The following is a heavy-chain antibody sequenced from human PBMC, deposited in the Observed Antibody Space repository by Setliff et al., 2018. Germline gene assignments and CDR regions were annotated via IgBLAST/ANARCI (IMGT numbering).Heavy chain of an antibody. Sequence: SETLSLTCTVSGYSISSGHYWGWIRKPAGKGLEWIGRIDTSGSTNYNPSLKSRVTMSVDTSKNQFSLKLSSVTAAATAVSYCARDGNNWNDLDYWGHGTLVTVSS. D-gene: IGHD1-20*01. J-gene: IGHJ4*01. CDR1: GYSISSGHY. CDR3: ARDGNNWNDLDY. CDR2: IDTSGST. V-gene: IGHV4-4*07.